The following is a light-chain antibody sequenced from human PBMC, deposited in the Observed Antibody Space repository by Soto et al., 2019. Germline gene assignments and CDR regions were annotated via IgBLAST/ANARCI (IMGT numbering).Light chain of an antibody. Sequence: DIQLTQSPGTLSLSPGDRVTLSCRASQTLRSSFVAWYQQKPGQAPRLLIYGASTRATGIPDRFSGSGSGTDFTLTITSLAPEDLGMYYCQHYCRSLWTFGQGTKVEIK. J-gene: IGKJ1*01. V-gene: IGKV3-20*01. CDR1: QTLRSSF. CDR2: GAS. CDR3: QHYCRSLWT.